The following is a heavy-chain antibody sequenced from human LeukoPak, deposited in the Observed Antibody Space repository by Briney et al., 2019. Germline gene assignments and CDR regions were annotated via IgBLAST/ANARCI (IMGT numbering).Heavy chain of an antibody. CDR2: ISAYNGNT. J-gene: IGHJ2*01. D-gene: IGHD3-22*01. CDR3: ARVGGYYPSHWYFDL. CDR1: GYTFTSYG. V-gene: IGHV1-18*01. Sequence: ASVKVSCKASGYTFTSYGFSWVRQAPGQGLEWMGWISAYNGNTNYAQKLQGRVTMTTDTSTSTAYMELRSLRSEDTAVYYCARVGGYYPSHWYFDLWGRGTLVTVSS.